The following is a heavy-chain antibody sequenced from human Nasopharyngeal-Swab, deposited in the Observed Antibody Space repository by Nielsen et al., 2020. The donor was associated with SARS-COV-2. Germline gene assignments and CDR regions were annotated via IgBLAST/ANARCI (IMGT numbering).Heavy chain of an antibody. V-gene: IGHV3-11*01. J-gene: IGHJ6*02. CDR3: ARADTAMGDYYYYGMDV. CDR1: EFTFSSYA. D-gene: IGHD5-18*01. CDR2: ISSSGSTI. Sequence: GESLKISCAASEFTFSSYAMSWIRQAPGKGLEWVSYISSSGSTIYYADSVKGRFTISRDNAKNSLYLQMNSLRAEDTAVYYCARADTAMGDYYYYGMDVWGQGTTVTVSS.